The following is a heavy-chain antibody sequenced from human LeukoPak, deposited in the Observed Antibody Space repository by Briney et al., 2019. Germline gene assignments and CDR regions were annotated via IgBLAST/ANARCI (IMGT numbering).Heavy chain of an antibody. Sequence: SETLSLTCTVSGGSIRSSYYYWGWIRQPPGKGLEWIGSIYDSGSTYYNPSLKSRVTISVDTSKNQFSLKLNSVTAADTAVYYCARDCQYCSNTNCRCCWGQRTLVTVSS. J-gene: IGHJ4*02. CDR3: ARDCQYCSNTNCRCC. CDR1: GGSIRSSYYY. D-gene: IGHD2-2*01. V-gene: IGHV4-39*02. CDR2: IYDSGST.